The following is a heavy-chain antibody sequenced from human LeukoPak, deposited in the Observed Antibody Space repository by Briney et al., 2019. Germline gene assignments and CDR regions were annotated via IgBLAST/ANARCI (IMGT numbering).Heavy chain of an antibody. D-gene: IGHD3-3*01. CDR3: ARTIFGVVLPSYYYYYMDV. CDR1: GGSISSYY. V-gene: IGHV4-59*12. Sequence: SETLSLTCTVSGGSISSYYWSWIRQPPGKGLEWIGYIYYSGSTNYNPSLKSRVTISVDTSKNQSSLKLSSVTAADTAVYYCARTIFGVVLPSYYYYYMDVWGKGTTVTVSS. J-gene: IGHJ6*03. CDR2: IYYSGST.